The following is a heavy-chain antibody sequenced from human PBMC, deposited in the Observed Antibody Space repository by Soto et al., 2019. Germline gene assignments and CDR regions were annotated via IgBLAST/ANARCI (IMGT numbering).Heavy chain of an antibody. D-gene: IGHD1-7*01. CDR2: IIPIFGTA. V-gene: IGHV1-69*13. Sequence: SVKVSCKASGGTFSSYAISWVRQAPGQGLEWMGGIIPIFGTANYAQKFQGRVTITADESTSTAYMELSSLRSEDTAVYYCARITNWNYALDAFGIWGQGTMVTVSS. CDR3: ARITNWNYALDAFGI. J-gene: IGHJ3*02. CDR1: GGTFSSYA.